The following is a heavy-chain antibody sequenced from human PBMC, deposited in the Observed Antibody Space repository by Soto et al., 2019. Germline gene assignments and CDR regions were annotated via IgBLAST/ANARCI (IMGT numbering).Heavy chain of an antibody. V-gene: IGHV1-58*01. CDR1: GFTFTSSA. CDR3: AALPVGYIYASRVDS. D-gene: IGHD5-18*01. CDR2: IVVGSGNT. Sequence: GASVKVSCKASGFTFTSSAVQWVRQARGQRLEWIGWIVVGSGNTNYAQKFQERVTITRDMSTSTAYMELSSLRSEDTAVYYCAALPVGYIYASRVDSWGQGTLVTVSS. J-gene: IGHJ4*02.